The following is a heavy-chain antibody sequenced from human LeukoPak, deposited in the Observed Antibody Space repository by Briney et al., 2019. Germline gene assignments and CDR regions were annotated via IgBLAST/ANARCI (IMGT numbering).Heavy chain of an antibody. J-gene: IGHJ4*02. Sequence: GASVKVSCKASGYTFTSYDINWVRQATGQGLEWMGWMNPNSGNTGYAQKFQGRVTMTRNTSISTAYMELSSLRSEDTAVYYCARGVIVNGNRRPHLIYYLDYWGQGTLVAVSS. V-gene: IGHV1-8*01. D-gene: IGHD2/OR15-2a*01. CDR3: ARGVIVNGNRRPHLIYYLDY. CDR2: MNPNSGNT. CDR1: GYTFTSYD.